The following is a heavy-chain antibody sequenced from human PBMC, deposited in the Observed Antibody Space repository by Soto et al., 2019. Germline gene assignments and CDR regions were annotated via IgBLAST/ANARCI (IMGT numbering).Heavy chain of an antibody. CDR2: ISAYNGNT. D-gene: IGHD2-21*02. Sequence: ASVKVSCKASGYTFSSYGISWVRQAPGQGLEWMGWISAYNGNTNYAQKLQGRVTMTTDTSTSTAYMELRSLRSDDTAVYYCASSYCGGDCSVLYYYYGMDVGG. V-gene: IGHV1-18*01. CDR3: ASSYCGGDCSVLYYYYGMDV. CDR1: GYTFSSYG. J-gene: IGHJ6*02.